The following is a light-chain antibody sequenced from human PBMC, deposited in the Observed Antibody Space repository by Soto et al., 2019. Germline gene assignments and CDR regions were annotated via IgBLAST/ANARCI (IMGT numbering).Light chain of an antibody. J-gene: IGKJ4*01. Sequence: DIVMTQSSLSLPVTPGEPASISCRSSQSLLHSSGYNYLHWYLQKPGQSPQLLIYLGSNRASGVPDRFSGSGSGTDFTLKISRVEAEDVGVYYCMQALQTPLTFGGGTKVEIK. CDR2: LGS. V-gene: IGKV2-28*01. CDR3: MQALQTPLT. CDR1: QSLLHSSGYNY.